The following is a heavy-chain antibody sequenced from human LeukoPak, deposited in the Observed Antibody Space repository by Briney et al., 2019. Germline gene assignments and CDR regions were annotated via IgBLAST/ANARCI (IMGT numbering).Heavy chain of an antibody. CDR3: ASVLSGYYYIYDY. V-gene: IGHV1-8*01. CDR2: MNPNSGNT. J-gene: IGHJ4*02. D-gene: IGHD3-22*01. Sequence: GASVKVSCKASGYTFTSYDINWVRQATGQGLEWMGWMNPNSGNTGYAQKFQGRVTMTRNTFISTAYMELSSLRSEDTAVYYCASVLSGYYYIYDYWGQGTLVTVSS. CDR1: GYTFTSYD.